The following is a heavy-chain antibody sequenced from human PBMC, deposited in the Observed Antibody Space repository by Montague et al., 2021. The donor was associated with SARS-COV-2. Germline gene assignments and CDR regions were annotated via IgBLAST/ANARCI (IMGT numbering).Heavy chain of an antibody. CDR3: ARGVVYSTYGVDY. J-gene: IGHJ6*02. CDR2: IYSSGST. Sequence: SETLSLTCTVSGDSISNFFWSWIRQPPGRGLEWIGHIYSSGSTDYSPSLKSRVTISLDPSKNQFSLKVTSVTAADTAVYYCARGVVYSTYGVDYWGRGTTVTVSS. CDR1: GDSISNFF. V-gene: IGHV4-59*01. D-gene: IGHD2-21*01.